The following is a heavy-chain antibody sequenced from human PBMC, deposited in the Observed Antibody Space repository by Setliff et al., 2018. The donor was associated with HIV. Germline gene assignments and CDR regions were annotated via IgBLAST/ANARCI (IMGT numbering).Heavy chain of an antibody. J-gene: IGHJ2*01. V-gene: IGHV1-3*04. D-gene: IGHD3-10*01. CDR1: GYTFTSYT. CDR2: INTGNANT. CDR3: ARDGRVLLWFGELTWYFDL. Sequence: ASVKVSCKASGYTFTSYTIHWVRQAPGQRLEWMGWINTGNANTKYSQKFQDRDTITRDTSASTAYMELSSLRSEDTAVYYCARDGRVLLWFGELTWYFDLWGRGTRVTVS.